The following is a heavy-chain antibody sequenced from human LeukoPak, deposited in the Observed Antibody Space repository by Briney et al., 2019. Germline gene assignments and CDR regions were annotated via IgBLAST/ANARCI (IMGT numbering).Heavy chain of an antibody. D-gene: IGHD6-19*01. J-gene: IGHJ4*02. V-gene: IGHV3-53*01. CDR3: ARGDSSGWYFDQ. CDR1: GFTVSSNY. CDR2: IYSGGST. Sequence: GGSLRLSCAASGFTVSSNYMSWVRQAPGKGLEWVSVIYSGGSTYYADSVKGRFTISRDNAKNSLYLQMNSLRAEDTALYYCARGDSSGWYFDQWGQGILVTVSS.